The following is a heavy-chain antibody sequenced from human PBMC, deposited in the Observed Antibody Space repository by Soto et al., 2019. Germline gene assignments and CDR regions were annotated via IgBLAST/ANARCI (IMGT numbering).Heavy chain of an antibody. V-gene: IGHV1-69*13. Sequence: ASVKVSCKASGGTFSSYAISWVRQAPGQGLEWTGGIIPIFGTANYAQKFQGRVTITADESTSTAYMELSSLRSEDTAVYYCARDLGYGEAWFDPWGQGTLVTVSS. CDR2: IIPIFGTA. J-gene: IGHJ5*02. CDR1: GGTFSSYA. D-gene: IGHD4-17*01. CDR3: ARDLGYGEAWFDP.